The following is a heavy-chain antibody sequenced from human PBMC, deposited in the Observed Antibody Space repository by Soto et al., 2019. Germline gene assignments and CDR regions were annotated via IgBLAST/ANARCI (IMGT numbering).Heavy chain of an antibody. D-gene: IGHD4-17*01. J-gene: IGHJ4*02. V-gene: IGHV1-3*01. CDR1: GYTFTSYA. CDR3: ARARIMLTTVTTLGY. Sequence: QVQLVQSGAEVKKPGASVKVYCKDSGYTFTSYAMHWLRQAPGQRLEWMGWINAGNGNTKYSQKFQGRVTITRDTSASTAYMELSSLRSEDTAVYYCARARIMLTTVTTLGYWGQGTLVTVSS. CDR2: INAGNGNT.